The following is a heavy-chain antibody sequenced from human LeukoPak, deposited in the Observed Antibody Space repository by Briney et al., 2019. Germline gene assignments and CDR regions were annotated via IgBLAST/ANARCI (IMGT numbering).Heavy chain of an antibody. CDR2: ISSSGSTI. D-gene: IGHD2-8*01. V-gene: IGHV3-48*03. J-gene: IGHJ3*02. Sequence: PGGSLRLSCAASGFTFSSYEMNWVRQAPGKGLEWVSYISSSGSTIYYADSVKGRFTISRDNAKNSLYLQMNSLRAEDTAVYYCASSSNQNGYYDAFDIWGQGTMVTVSS. CDR3: ASSSNQNGYYDAFDI. CDR1: GFTFSSYE.